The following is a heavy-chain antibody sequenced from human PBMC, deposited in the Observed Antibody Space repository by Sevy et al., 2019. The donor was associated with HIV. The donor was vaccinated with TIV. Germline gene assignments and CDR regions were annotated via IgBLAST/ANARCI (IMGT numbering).Heavy chain of an antibody. D-gene: IGHD3-3*01. Sequence: GGSLRLSCAASGFTLSTYGIHWVRQAPGKGLEWVAVIRYDGSNKYYADSVKGRFTISRKNSKNTLYLQMNSLRAEDTAVYYWAGDGMGITISAEWGGGMDVWGQGTTVTVSS. CDR2: IRYDGSNK. V-gene: IGHV3-33*01. J-gene: IGHJ6*02. CDR3: AGDGMGITISAEWGGGMDV. CDR1: GFTLSTYG.